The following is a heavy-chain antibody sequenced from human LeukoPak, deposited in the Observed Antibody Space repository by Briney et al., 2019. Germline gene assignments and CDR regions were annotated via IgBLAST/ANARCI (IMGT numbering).Heavy chain of an antibody. J-gene: IGHJ5*02. D-gene: IGHD3-10*01. V-gene: IGHV4-34*01. CDR3: ARRGPYYYGSGSSSPNWFDP. CDR2: INHSGST. CDR1: GGSFSGYY. Sequence: SETLSLTCAVYGGSFSGYYWSWLRRPPGKGLQWIGEINHSGSTNYHPSLKSRVTISVDMSENQYSLKLSSVTSADTAVYYCARRGPYYYGSGSSSPNWFDPWGQGTLVTVSS.